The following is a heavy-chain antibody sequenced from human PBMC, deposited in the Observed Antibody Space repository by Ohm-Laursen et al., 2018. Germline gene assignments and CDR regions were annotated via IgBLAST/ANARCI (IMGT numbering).Heavy chain of an antibody. Sequence: SLRLSCTASGFTFDDYAMHWVRQAPGKGLEWVSGISWNSGTREYADSVKGRFTISRDNAKKSLYLQMNSLRAEDTALYYCAKSATPVTPLVDYWGQGTLVTVSS. CDR1: GFTFDDYA. CDR2: ISWNSGTR. CDR3: AKSATPVTPLVDY. J-gene: IGHJ4*02. V-gene: IGHV3-9*01. D-gene: IGHD4-17*01.